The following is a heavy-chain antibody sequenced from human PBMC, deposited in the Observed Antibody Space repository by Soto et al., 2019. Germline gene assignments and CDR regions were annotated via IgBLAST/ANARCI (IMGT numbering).Heavy chain of an antibody. Sequence: PSETRSLACTLSVFSIIRMIDEWGWIREPPGKGLEWIGSIYYSGSTYYNPSLQSRVTISVDTSKNQFYLKLSSVTAADTAVYYCARHGYRRTWNLSDPWGQGTLVTVSS. CDR1: VFSIIRMIDE. D-gene: IGHD5-12*01. CDR2: IYYSGST. V-gene: IGHV4-39*01. J-gene: IGHJ5*02. CDR3: ARHGYRRTWNLSDP.